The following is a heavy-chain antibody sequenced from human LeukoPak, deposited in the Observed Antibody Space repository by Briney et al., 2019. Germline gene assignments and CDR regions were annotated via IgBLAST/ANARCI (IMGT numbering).Heavy chain of an antibody. CDR2: IKQDGSGK. CDR3: AREHDLPGVPTAREDY. CDR1: GFTFSSYW. J-gene: IGHJ4*02. D-gene: IGHD2-2*01. Sequence: GGSLRLSCAVSGFTFSSYWMSWVRQAPGKGLEWVANIKQDGSGKYYVDSVKGRFTISRDNAKNSLYLQMNSLRAEDTAVYYCAREHDLPGVPTAREDYWGQGTLVTVSS. V-gene: IGHV3-7*01.